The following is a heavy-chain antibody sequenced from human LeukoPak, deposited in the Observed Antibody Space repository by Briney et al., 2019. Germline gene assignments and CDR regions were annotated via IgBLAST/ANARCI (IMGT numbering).Heavy chain of an antibody. CDR3: ARDFEASPVGLFDY. CDR1: GYTFTSCG. V-gene: IGHV1-18*04. Sequence: GASVKVSCKASGYTFTSCGISWVRQAPGQGLEWMGWISAYNGNTNYAQKLQGRVTMTTDTSTSTAYMELRSLRSDDTAVYYCARDFEASPVGLFDYWGQGTLVTVSS. J-gene: IGHJ4*02. CDR2: ISAYNGNT. D-gene: IGHD2-2*01.